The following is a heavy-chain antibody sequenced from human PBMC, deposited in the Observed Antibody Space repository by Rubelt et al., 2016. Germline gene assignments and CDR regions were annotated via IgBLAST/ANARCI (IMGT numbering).Heavy chain of an antibody. Sequence: QVQLQQWGAGLLKPSETLSLTCAVYGGSFSGYYWSWIRQPPGKGLEWIGEINHSGSTNYNPSLKSRVTISVDTSKNQFSLKLSSVTAADTAVYYCARVVAAAGLNWFDPWGQGTLVTVSS. D-gene: IGHD6-13*01. J-gene: IGHJ5*02. CDR3: ARVVAAAGLNWFDP. V-gene: IGHV4-34*01. CDR2: INHSGST. CDR1: GGSFSGYY.